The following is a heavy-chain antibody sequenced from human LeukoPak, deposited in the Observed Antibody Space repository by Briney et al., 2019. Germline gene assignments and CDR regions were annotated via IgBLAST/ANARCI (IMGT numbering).Heavy chain of an antibody. CDR3: ASAGSSSDYYYFSAFDI. CDR2: IYPSDSDT. J-gene: IGHJ3*02. V-gene: IGHV5-51*01. D-gene: IGHD3-22*01. Sequence: GESLKISCKGSGYSFTNYWIGWVRQMPGKGLEWMGIIYPSDSDTRYSPSFQGQVTISADKSISTAYLQWSSLKASDTAMYYCASAGSSSDYYYFSAFDIWGQGTMVTVSS. CDR1: GYSFTNYW.